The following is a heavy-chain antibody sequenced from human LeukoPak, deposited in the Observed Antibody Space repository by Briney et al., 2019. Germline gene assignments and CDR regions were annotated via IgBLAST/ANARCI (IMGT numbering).Heavy chain of an antibody. V-gene: IGHV1-69*04. CDR1: GGTFSSYT. CDR2: IIPILGIA. D-gene: IGHD5-24*01. Sequence: SVKVSCKASGGTFSSYTISWVRQAPGQGLEWMGRIIPILGIANYAQKFQGRVTITADKSTSTAYMELSSLRSEDMAVYYCARDQGMATISEFDYWGQGTLVTVSS. CDR3: ARDQGMATISEFDY. J-gene: IGHJ4*02.